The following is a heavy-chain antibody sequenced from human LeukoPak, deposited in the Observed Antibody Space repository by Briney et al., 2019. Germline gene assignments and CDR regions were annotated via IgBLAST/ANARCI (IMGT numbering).Heavy chain of an antibody. J-gene: IGHJ5*02. CDR1: GYTFTSYY. Sequence: GASVKVSCKASGYTFTSYYMHGVRQAPGQGLEWMGIINPSGGSTSYAQKLQGGVTMTTDTSTSTAYMELRSLRSDDTPVYYCARQPPYNWNLVGPSLRTHNWFDPWGQGTLVTVSS. D-gene: IGHD1-1*01. CDR3: ARQPPYNWNLVGPSLRTHNWFDP. V-gene: IGHV1-46*04. CDR2: INPSGGST.